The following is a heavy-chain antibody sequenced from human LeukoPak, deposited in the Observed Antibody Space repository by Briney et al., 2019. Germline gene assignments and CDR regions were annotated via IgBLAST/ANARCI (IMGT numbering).Heavy chain of an antibody. D-gene: IGHD3-3*01. Sequence: GASVKVSCKASGGTFSSYAISWVRQAPGQGLEWMGGIIPIFGIANYAQKFQGRVTITADESTSTAYMELSSLRSEDTAVYYCARDCNDFWSGYYSWFDPWGQGTLVTVSS. J-gene: IGHJ5*02. CDR2: IIPIFGIA. CDR3: ARDCNDFWSGYYSWFDP. CDR1: GGTFSSYA. V-gene: IGHV1-69*13.